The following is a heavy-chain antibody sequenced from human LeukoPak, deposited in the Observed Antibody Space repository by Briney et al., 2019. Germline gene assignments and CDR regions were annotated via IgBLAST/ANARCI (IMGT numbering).Heavy chain of an antibody. CDR1: GYSFTSYW. Sequence: PGESLKISCQGSGYSFTSYWIGWVRQMPGKGLEWMGIIYPGDSDTRYSPSFQGQVTISADKSISTAYLQWSSLKASDTAMYYCAAESYDILTGYYFDYWGQGTLVTVSS. V-gene: IGHV5-51*01. J-gene: IGHJ4*02. D-gene: IGHD3-9*01. CDR3: AAESYDILTGYYFDY. CDR2: IYPGDSDT.